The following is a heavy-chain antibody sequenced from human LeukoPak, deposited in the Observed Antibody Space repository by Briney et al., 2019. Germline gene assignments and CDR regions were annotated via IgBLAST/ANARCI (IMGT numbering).Heavy chain of an antibody. Sequence: PGGSLRLSCVASGFTFSDYTMNWVRQAPGKGVEGVSYISSSSSDIYYADSVKGSFSISRDNDKKSLSLQMNSLRAEDTAVYYCARAILYPYYFDYWGQGTLVTVSS. V-gene: IGHV3-21*01. J-gene: IGHJ4*02. CDR1: GFTFSDYT. D-gene: IGHD2-8*01. CDR2: ISSSSSDI. CDR3: ARAILYPYYFDY.